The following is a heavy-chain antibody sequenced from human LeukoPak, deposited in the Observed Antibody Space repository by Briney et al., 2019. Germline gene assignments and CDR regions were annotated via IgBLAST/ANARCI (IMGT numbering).Heavy chain of an antibody. V-gene: IGHV3-30-3*01. D-gene: IGHD1-26*01. Sequence: GRSLTLSCAASGFTFSNYAMHWVRQAPGKGLEWVAVVSYDGSNKYYADSVKGRFTISRDNSKNTLYLQMNSLRAEDAAVYYCATIGDRRSGELYRIDYWGQGTLVTVSS. CDR3: ATIGDRRSGELYRIDY. CDR2: VSYDGSNK. J-gene: IGHJ4*02. CDR1: GFTFSNYA.